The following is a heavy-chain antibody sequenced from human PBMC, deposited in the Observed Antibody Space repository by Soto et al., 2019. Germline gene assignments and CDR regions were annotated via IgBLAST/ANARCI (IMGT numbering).Heavy chain of an antibody. J-gene: IGHJ5*02. V-gene: IGHV4-30-2*01. CDR3: ARSNGVYCSSTSCYRGSWSDP. CDR2: IYHSGST. Sequence: KAAETLSLTCAVSGGSISSGGYSWSWIRQPPGKGLEWTGYIYHSGSTYYNPSLKSRVTISVDRSKNQFSLKLSSVTAADTAVYYCARSNGVYCSSTSCYRGSWSDPWGQGTLVTVSS. D-gene: IGHD2-2*02. CDR1: GGSISSGGYS.